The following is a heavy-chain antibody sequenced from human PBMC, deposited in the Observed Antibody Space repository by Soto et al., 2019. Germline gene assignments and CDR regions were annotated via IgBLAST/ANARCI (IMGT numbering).Heavy chain of an antibody. D-gene: IGHD6-13*01. V-gene: IGHV5-51*01. CDR3: ARSPRSSPYFDY. CDR1: GYTFSNFW. CDR2: IYPGDQET. J-gene: IGHJ4*02. Sequence: HGESLKISCQCSGYTFSNFWIGWVRQLPGRGLEWMGIIYPGDQETRYSPSFHGKVTISAGKSINTAYLQWNSLEASDTAFYFCARSPRSSPYFDYWGQGALVTVSS.